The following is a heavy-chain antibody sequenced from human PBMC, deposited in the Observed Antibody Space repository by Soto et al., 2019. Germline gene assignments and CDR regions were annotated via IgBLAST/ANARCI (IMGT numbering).Heavy chain of an antibody. Sequence: GAAVKVSCKARGYTFTSYVLSWVRPAPGQGLEWRGWLSAYNGNTNYAQKLQGRVTMTTDTSTSTAYMELRSLSSDDTDVYYCARERNPPLSSRYSSNLRSHARDVWS. CDR3: ARERNPPLSSRYSSNLRSHARDV. CDR1: GYTFTSYV. CDR2: LSAYNGNT. D-gene: IGHD2-21*01. V-gene: IGHV1-18*04. J-gene: IGHJ6*02.